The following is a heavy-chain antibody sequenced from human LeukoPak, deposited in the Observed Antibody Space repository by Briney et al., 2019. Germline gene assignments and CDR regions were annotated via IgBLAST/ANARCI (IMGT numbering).Heavy chain of an antibody. Sequence: PGGSLRLSCAASGFTVSRNYMSCARLAPGKGLEWVSIITSAGSTHYATSVKGRFTISRDNSKNTVYLQMNSLRAEDTAVYYCATRGLSGYYYGMDVWGQGTTVTVSS. CDR2: ITSAGST. CDR3: ATRGLSGYYYGMDV. V-gene: IGHV3-66*01. J-gene: IGHJ6*02. D-gene: IGHD3/OR15-3a*01. CDR1: GFTVSRNY.